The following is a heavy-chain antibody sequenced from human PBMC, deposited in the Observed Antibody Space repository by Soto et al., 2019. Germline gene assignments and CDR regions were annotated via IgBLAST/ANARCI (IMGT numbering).Heavy chain of an antibody. CDR1: GGSISSYY. CDR2: IYYSGST. D-gene: IGHD6-13*01. V-gene: IGHV4-59*08. J-gene: IGHJ5*02. Sequence: PSETLSLTCTVSGGSISSYYWSWIRQPPGKGLEWIGYIYYSGSTNYNPSLKSRVTISVDTSKNQFSLKLSSVTAADTAVYYCARAKAPLYSSSWYWFDPRGQGTLLTVSS. CDR3: ARAKAPLYSSSWYWFDP.